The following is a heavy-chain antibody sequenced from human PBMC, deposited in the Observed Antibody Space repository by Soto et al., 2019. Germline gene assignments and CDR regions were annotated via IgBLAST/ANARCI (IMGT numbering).Heavy chain of an antibody. CDR2: ISSSSSYT. CDR1: GFTFSDYY. CDR3: ARKYCTNGVCPNFDY. D-gene: IGHD2-8*01. J-gene: IGHJ4*02. Sequence: GSXRFSCAASGFTFSDYYMSWIRQAPGKGLEWVSYISSSSSYTNYADSVKGRFTISRDNAKNSLYLQMNSLRAEDTAVYYCARKYCTNGVCPNFDYWGQGTLVTVSS. V-gene: IGHV3-11*06.